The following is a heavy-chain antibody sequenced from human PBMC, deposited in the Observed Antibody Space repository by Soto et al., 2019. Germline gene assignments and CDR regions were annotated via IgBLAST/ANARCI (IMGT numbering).Heavy chain of an antibody. CDR1: GHTRTEVS. CDR2: FDPEGGEA. D-gene: IGHD3-10*01. V-gene: IGHV1-24*01. Sequence: SEEVLFRVSGHTRTEVSIHLVRHAPVKGLEWMGGFDPEGGEAIYAQKWHGRLTVTEDTVTDTAYMELTGLKSDDTAVYYSATPTPLTGAMITNINFEFWGQGTQVTVYS. J-gene: IGHJ4*02. CDR3: ATPTPLTGAMITNINFEF.